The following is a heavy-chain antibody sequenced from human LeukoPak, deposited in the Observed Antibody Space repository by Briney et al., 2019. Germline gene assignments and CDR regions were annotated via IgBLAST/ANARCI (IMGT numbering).Heavy chain of an antibody. Sequence: SQTLSLTCAISGDSVSSNSAAWNWIRQSPSRGLEWLGRTYYRSKWYNDYAVSVKSRITINPDTSKNQFSLQLNSVTPEDTAVYYCARVEVTMVRGARKAFDIWGQGTMVTVSS. V-gene: IGHV6-1*01. CDR2: TYYRSKWYN. CDR1: GDSVSSNSAA. J-gene: IGHJ3*02. D-gene: IGHD3-10*01. CDR3: ARVEVTMVRGARKAFDI.